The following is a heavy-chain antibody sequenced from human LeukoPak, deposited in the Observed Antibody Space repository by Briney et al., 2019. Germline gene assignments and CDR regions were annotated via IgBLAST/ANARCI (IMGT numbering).Heavy chain of an antibody. V-gene: IGHV3-7*01. Sequence: GGSLRLSCAASGFTFSTYWMTWVRQAPGKGLEWVANMKRDGSEVYYANSVKGHFTISRDNAKNSLYLQMNSLRAEDTVVYYCARYTEYYFDYWGQGTPVTVSP. CDR1: GFTFSTYW. CDR3: ARYTEYYFDY. CDR2: MKRDGSEV. D-gene: IGHD2-2*02. J-gene: IGHJ4*02.